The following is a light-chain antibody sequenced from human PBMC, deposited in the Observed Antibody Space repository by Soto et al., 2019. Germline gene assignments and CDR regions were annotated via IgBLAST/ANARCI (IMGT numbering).Light chain of an antibody. Sequence: EIVLTQSPGTLSLSPGERATLSCRASQSVSSNYLAWYQQRPGQAPRLLSYGASSRATGIPDRFSGSGSGTDFTLTISRLEPEDFAVYYCEQYGSSPLFGQGTRLEIK. CDR3: EQYGSSPL. V-gene: IGKV3-20*01. J-gene: IGKJ5*01. CDR2: GAS. CDR1: QSVSSNY.